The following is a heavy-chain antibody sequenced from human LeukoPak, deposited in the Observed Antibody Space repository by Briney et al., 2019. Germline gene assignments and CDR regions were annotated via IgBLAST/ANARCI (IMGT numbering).Heavy chain of an antibody. J-gene: IGHJ3*02. CDR3: ARHSQQQLVDAFDI. V-gene: IGHV1-69*04. D-gene: IGHD6-13*01. CDR2: IIPILGIA. CDR1: GGTFSSYA. Sequence: GASVKVSCKASGGTFSSYAISWVRQAPGQGLEWMGRIIPILGIANYAQKFQSRVTITADKSTSTAYMELSSLRSEDTAVYYCARHSQQQLVDAFDIWGQGTMVTVSS.